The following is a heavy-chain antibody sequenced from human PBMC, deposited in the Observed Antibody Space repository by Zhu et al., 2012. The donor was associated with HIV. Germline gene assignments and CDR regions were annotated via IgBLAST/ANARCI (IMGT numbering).Heavy chain of an antibody. CDR3: AKGAAANYHYYYYMDV. CDR1: GFTFNKYA. D-gene: IGHD3-10*01. Sequence: EVQLVESGGNVIQPGGSLRLSCAASGFTFNKYAMHWVRQAPGKGLKWISLISWSGEATYYTGSVEGRFTISRDNSKNSLYLQMNSLRPEDTALYYCAKGAAANYHYYYYMDVWGKGTTVSVSS. CDR2: ISWSGEAT. V-gene: IGHV3-43*01. J-gene: IGHJ6*03.